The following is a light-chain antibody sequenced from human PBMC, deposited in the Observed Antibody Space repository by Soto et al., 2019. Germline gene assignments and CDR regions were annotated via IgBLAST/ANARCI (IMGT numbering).Light chain of an antibody. J-gene: IGKJ1*01. CDR2: GAS. Sequence: EIVLTQSPGTLSLSPGERATLSCRASQSLSSSNLAWFQQKSGQAPRLLIYGASRRATGIPDRFSGSGSGTDFTRTISRLDPEDFAGYYCHHYGDSWTFGQGTKVEIK. CDR3: HHYGDSWT. V-gene: IGKV3-20*01. CDR1: QSLSSSN.